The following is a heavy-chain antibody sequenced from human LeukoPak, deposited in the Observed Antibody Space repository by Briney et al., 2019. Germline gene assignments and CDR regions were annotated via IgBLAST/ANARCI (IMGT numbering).Heavy chain of an antibody. D-gene: IGHD4-23*01. V-gene: IGHV3-30*18. CDR3: AKLPSWGGNWPIDY. J-gene: IGHJ4*02. CDR1: GFTFSSYG. Sequence: GGSLRLSCAASGFTFSSYGVHWVRQAPGKGLEWVAVISYDGSDTYYADSVKGRFTISRDNSKNTLYLQMNSLRAEDTAVYYCAKLPSWGGNWPIDYWGQGTLVTVSS. CDR2: ISYDGSDT.